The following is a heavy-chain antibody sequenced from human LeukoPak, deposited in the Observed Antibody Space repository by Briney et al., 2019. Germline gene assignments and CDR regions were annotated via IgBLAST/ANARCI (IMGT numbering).Heavy chain of an antibody. Sequence: SVKVSCKASGYTFTSYGISWVRQAPGQGLEWMGGIIPIFGTANYAQKFQGRVTITADESTSTAYMELSSLRSEDTAVYYCARDKSSSWHSGSYSGPFDYWGQGTLVTVSS. D-gene: IGHD1-26*01. J-gene: IGHJ4*02. CDR1: GYTFTSYG. CDR2: IIPIFGTA. CDR3: ARDKSSSWHSGSYSGPFDY. V-gene: IGHV1-69*13.